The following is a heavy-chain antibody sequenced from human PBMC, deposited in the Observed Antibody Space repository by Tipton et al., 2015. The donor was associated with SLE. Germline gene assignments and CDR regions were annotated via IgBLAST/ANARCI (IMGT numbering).Heavy chain of an antibody. J-gene: IGHJ6*02. V-gene: IGHV4-34*01. CDR2: INHSGST. D-gene: IGHD2-2*01. CDR1: GGSFSGYY. CDR3: ARGCSSTTCEPFDYFGLDV. Sequence: AGLVKPSETLSLICAVYGGSFSGYYWSWIRQPPGKGLEWIGEINHSGSTNYNPSLKSRVTMSLDTSKNQFSLKLTSVTAADTAVYFCARGCSSTTCEPFDYFGLDVWGQGTTVTVSS.